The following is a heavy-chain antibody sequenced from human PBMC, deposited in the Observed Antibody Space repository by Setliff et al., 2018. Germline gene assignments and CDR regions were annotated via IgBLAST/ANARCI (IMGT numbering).Heavy chain of an antibody. CDR1: GDSISSRTYY. Sequence: SETLSLTCTVSGDSISSRTYYWSWIRQSPGKGLEWIGYIYRAGATDYNPALKSRVTISADTSKNQVSLKLTSVTAADTALYYCARGINWYFDLWGRGTLVTVS. J-gene: IGHJ2*01. CDR2: IYRAGAT. D-gene: IGHD3-16*01. CDR3: ARGINWYFDL. V-gene: IGHV4-61*01.